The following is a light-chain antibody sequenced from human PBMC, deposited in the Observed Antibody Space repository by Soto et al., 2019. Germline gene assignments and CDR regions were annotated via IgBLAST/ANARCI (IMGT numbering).Light chain of an antibody. J-gene: IGLJ1*01. CDR2: NDN. CDR1: FSNIGSSS. Sequence: QSVLTQPPSVSGPPGQRVTISCSGSFSNIGSSSVNWYQQFPGTAPKLLMYNDNQWPSGVPDRFSGSRSGTSASLAISGLQSEDEADYFCAAWDVSLNGHYAFGTGTKLTVL. CDR3: AAWDVSLNGHYA. V-gene: IGLV1-44*01.